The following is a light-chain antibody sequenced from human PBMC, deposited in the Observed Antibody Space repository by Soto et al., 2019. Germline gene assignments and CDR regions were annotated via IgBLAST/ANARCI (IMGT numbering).Light chain of an antibody. J-gene: IGKJ4*01. CDR3: PHNHHFLT. CDR2: SAS. Sequence: AIQMTQTPSSLSASVGDRVTIRCRASQDTGNDLGWYQQKPGKAPKLLIYSASSLQSVLPSKFSGIGSDTAFTLTISILQPEDFATYYCPHNHHFLTFGGGTRVEIK. CDR1: QDTGND. V-gene: IGKV1-6*01.